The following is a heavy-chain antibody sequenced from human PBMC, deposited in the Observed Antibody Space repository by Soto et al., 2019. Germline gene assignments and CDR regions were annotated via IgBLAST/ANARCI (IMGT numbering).Heavy chain of an antibody. CDR1: GASMNSYH. J-gene: IGHJ5*02. CDR2: IRSAGST. V-gene: IGHV4-4*07. CDR3: ARDQGVAAAALTWFDP. Sequence: ASETLSLTCTVSGASMNSYHWSWIRQPAGKGLEWIGHIRSAGSTYYNPSLKSRFTMSVETSKNQFYLQMICLSAADTAVYYCARDQGVAAAALTWFDPWGQGSLVTVSS. D-gene: IGHD6-13*01.